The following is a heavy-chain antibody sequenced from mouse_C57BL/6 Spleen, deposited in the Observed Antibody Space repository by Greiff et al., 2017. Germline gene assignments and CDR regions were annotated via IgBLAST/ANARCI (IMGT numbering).Heavy chain of an antibody. CDR2: ISRGGSYT. J-gene: IGHJ1*03. CDR1: GFTFSSYG. D-gene: IGHD2-1*01. Sequence: EVQLVESGGDLVKPGGSLKLSCAASGFTFSSYGMSWVRQTPDKRLEWVATISRGGSYTYYPDSVKGRFTISRDNAKNTRYLQMSSLKSEDTAMYYCARQQIYYGNLTPYFDVWGTGTTVTVSS. CDR3: ARQQIYYGNLTPYFDV. V-gene: IGHV5-6*01.